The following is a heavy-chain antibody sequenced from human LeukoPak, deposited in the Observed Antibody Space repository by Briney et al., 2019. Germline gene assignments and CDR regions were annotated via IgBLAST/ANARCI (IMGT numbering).Heavy chain of an antibody. CDR2: INHSGST. Sequence: SETLSLTCAVYGGSFSGYYWSWIRQPPGKGLEWIGEINHSGSTNYNPSLKSRVTISVDTSKNQFSPKLSSVTAADTAVYYCARERTAVAGTFPDYWGQGTLVTVSS. D-gene: IGHD6-19*01. V-gene: IGHV4-34*01. CDR1: GGSFSGYY. J-gene: IGHJ4*02. CDR3: ARERTAVAGTFPDY.